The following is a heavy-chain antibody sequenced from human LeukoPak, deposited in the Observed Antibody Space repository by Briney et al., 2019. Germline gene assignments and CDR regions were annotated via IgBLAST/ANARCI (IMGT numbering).Heavy chain of an antibody. CDR1: GFTFSNYW. CDR2: IKEDGSVK. CDR3: ARDLAYAFDI. V-gene: IGHV3-7*01. J-gene: IGHJ3*02. Sequence: GGSLRLSCAASGFTFSNYWMRWVRQAPGKGLEWVANIKEDGSVKYYVGSVKGRFTISRDNAKNSLFLQMNSLRAEDTAVYYCARDLAYAFDIWGQGTMVTVSS.